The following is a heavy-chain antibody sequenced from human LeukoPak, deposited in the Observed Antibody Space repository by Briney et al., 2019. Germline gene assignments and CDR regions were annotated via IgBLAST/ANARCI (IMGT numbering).Heavy chain of an antibody. V-gene: IGHV4-34*01. D-gene: IGHD1-14*01. J-gene: IGHJ4*02. CDR3: ESGPRSQGSEFDY. CDR1: GGSFSGYY. Sequence: PSETLSLTCAVYGGSFSGYYWSWIRQPPGKGLEWIGEINHSGSTNYNPSLKSRVTISVDTSKNQFSLKLSSVTAADTAVYYCESGPRSQGSEFDYWGQGTLVTVSS. CDR2: INHSGST.